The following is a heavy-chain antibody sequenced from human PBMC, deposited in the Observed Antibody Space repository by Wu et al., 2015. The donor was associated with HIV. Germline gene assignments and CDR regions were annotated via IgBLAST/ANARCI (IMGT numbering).Heavy chain of an antibody. J-gene: IGHJ4*02. CDR1: GYIFTGYY. CDR2: INPNSGGI. Sequence: QVQLVQSGAEVKKPGASVKVSCKASGYIFTGYYMHWVRQAPGQGLEWMGWINPNSGGINYAQKFQGRVTMTRDTSISTAYMELNRLTSDDTAVYYCAREISPLVVRPGAIPAGDYWGQGSLVTVSS. V-gene: IGHV1-2*02. D-gene: IGHD2-2*02. CDR3: AREISPLVVRPGAIPAGDY.